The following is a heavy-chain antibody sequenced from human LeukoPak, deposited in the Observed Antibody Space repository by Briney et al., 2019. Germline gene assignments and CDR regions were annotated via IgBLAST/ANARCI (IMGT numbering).Heavy chain of an antibody. CDR3: ARGGTGYQIPHGGLFDY. Sequence: GGSLRLSCAASGFTFSSYEMNWVRQAPGKGPEWVSYMSSSGSTIYYANSMKGRFTISRDNAKNSLYLQMNSLRAEDTAIYYCARGGTGYQIPHGGLFDYWGQGTLVTVRS. V-gene: IGHV3-48*03. D-gene: IGHD2-8*02. J-gene: IGHJ4*02. CDR1: GFTFSSYE. CDR2: MSSSGSTI.